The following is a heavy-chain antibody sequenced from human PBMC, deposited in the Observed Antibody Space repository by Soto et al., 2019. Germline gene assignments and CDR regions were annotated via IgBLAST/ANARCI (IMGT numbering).Heavy chain of an antibody. CDR1: GFIFDDYG. D-gene: IGHD3-9*01. Sequence: GGSLRLSCAASGFIFDDYGMSWARQAPGKGLEWVSGVNWNGGSTDYAPPVKGGFTISRDDSKSTLYLQMSSLKIEDTAVYYCTTESFDMLKGLVHWGQGTLVTVSS. V-gene: IGHV3-20*04. CDR2: VNWNGGST. J-gene: IGHJ5*02. CDR3: TTESFDMLKGLVH.